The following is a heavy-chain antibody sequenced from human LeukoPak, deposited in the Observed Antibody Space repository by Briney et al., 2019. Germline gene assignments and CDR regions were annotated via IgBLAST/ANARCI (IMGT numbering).Heavy chain of an antibody. D-gene: IGHD3-3*01. J-gene: IGHJ6*02. CDR2: IYCSGST. V-gene: IGHV4-59*08. Sequence: SSETLSLTCTVSGGSISSYYWSWIRQPPGKGLEWIGYIYCSGSTNYNPSLKSRVTISVDTSKNQFSLKLSSVTAADTAVYYCARLPTYDFWSGYYTGSSPYYYGMDVWGQGTTVTVSS. CDR1: GGSISSYY. CDR3: ARLPTYDFWSGYYTGSSPYYYGMDV.